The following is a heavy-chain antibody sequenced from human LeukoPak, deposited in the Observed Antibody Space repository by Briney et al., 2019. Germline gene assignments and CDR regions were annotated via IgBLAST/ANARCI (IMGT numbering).Heavy chain of an antibody. D-gene: IGHD3-22*01. CDR1: GFTFNSYN. Sequence: PGGSLRLSCAASGFTFNSYNMNWVRQAPGKGLEWVSVIYSGGSTYYADSVKGRFTISRDNSKHTLYLQMNSLRAEDTAVYYCATFYYSRGYGAFDLWGQGTMVTVSS. CDR2: IYSGGST. V-gene: IGHV3-53*01. J-gene: IGHJ3*01. CDR3: ATFYYSRGYGAFDL.